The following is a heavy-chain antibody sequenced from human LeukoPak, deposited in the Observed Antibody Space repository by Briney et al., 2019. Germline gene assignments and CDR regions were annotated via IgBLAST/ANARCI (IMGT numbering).Heavy chain of an antibody. V-gene: IGHV4-59*01. CDR1: GGSISSYY. D-gene: IGHD2-2*02. Sequence: SETLSLTCTVSGGSISSYYGNWIRQPPGQGVEWIGYIYYSGSTNYNPSLKSRVTISVDTSKNQFSLNLSSVTAADTAVYYCARHTSALAGSFDYWGQGALVTVSS. J-gene: IGHJ4*02. CDR3: ARHTSALAGSFDY. CDR2: IYYSGST.